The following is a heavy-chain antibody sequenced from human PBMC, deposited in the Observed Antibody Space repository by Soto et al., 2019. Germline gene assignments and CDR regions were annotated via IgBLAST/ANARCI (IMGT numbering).Heavy chain of an antibody. CDR3: ARESDDFWSGYYSVYYGMDV. D-gene: IGHD3-3*01. CDR2: ISSSSTYT. J-gene: IGHJ6*02. V-gene: IGHV3-21*01. CDR1: GFMFNDHS. Sequence: PGGSLRLSCAASGFMFNDHSMNWVRQAPGKGLEWVSSISSSSTYTYYADSVKGRFTISRDNAKDSLSLQMNSLRAEDTAVYYCARESDDFWSGYYSVYYGMDVWGQGTTVTVSS.